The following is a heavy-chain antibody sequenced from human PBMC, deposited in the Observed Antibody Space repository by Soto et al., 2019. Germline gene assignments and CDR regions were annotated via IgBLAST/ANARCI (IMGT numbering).Heavy chain of an antibody. J-gene: IGHJ4*02. D-gene: IGHD5-12*01. CDR1: GFTVTSNY. Sequence: EVQLVESGGGLVQPGGSLRLSCAASGFTVTSNYMSWVRQAPGKGLEWVSVIYSDGSTYYADSVKGRFTISRDNSKNTLYLQMNSLRAADTAVYYWANQRGGYDRDFDYWGQGTLVTVSS. V-gene: IGHV3-66*01. CDR3: ANQRGGYDRDFDY. CDR2: IYSDGST.